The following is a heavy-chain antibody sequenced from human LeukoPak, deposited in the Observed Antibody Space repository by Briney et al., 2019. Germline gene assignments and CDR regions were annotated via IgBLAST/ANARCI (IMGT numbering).Heavy chain of an antibody. CDR2: ISTYNGNT. CDR1: GYTFTNYG. CDR3: ARDRKNSGSYPPAY. D-gene: IGHD1-26*01. Sequence: ASVKVSCKASGYTFTNYGITWVRLAPGQGLEWMGWISTYNGNTNYAQKLQGRVTMTTDTSTSTAYMELRSLRSDDTAVYYCARDRKNSGSYPPAYWGQGTLVTVSS. V-gene: IGHV1-18*01. J-gene: IGHJ4*02.